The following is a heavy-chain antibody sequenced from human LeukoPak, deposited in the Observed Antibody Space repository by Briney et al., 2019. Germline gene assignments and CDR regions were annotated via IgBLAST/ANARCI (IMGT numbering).Heavy chain of an antibody. V-gene: IGHV4-39*01. CDR3: QSRFLEWLLDY. CDR1: GDSIRSNNYY. Sequence: SETLSLTCTVSGDSIRSNNYYWGWIRQPPGKGLEWIGSIYDAGSTFYNPSLKSRVIISVDTSKNQFSLKLSSVTAADTAVYYCQSRFLEWLLDYWGQGTLVTVSS. J-gene: IGHJ4*02. D-gene: IGHD3-3*01. CDR2: IYDAGST.